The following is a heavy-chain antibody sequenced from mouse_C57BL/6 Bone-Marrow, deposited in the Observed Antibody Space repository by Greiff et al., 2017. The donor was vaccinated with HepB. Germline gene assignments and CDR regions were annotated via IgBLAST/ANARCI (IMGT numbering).Heavy chain of an antibody. J-gene: IGHJ4*01. CDR1: GYTFTSYD. CDR3: ALPNYAMDY. V-gene: IGHV1-85*01. Sequence: VHLVESGPELVKPGASVKLSCKASGYTFTSYDINWVKQRPGQGLEWIGWIYPRDGSTKYNEKFKGKATLTVDTSSSTAYMELHSLTSEDSAVYFCALPNYAMDYWGQGTSVTVSS. CDR2: IYPRDGST.